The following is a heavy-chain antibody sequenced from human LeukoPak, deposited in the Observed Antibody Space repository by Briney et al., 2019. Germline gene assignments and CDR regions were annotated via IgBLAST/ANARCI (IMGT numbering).Heavy chain of an antibody. Sequence: KTSETLSLTCTVSGGSISSGDYYWSWIRQPPGKGLEWIGYIYYSGSTYYNPSLKSRVTISVDTSKNQFSLKLSSVTAADTAVYYCARDFSGYYYDSSGTPHFFDIWGQGTMVTVSS. D-gene: IGHD3-22*01. V-gene: IGHV4-30-4*01. CDR1: GGSISSGDYY. J-gene: IGHJ3*02. CDR2: IYYSGST. CDR3: ARDFSGYYYDSSGTPHFFDI.